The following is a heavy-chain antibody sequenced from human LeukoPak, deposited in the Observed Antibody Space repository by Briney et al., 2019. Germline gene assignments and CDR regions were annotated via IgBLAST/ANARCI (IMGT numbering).Heavy chain of an antibody. CDR1: GFTFSNYA. CDR2: ISGGGYST. CDR3: AKTPDYCTNGVCYTLHYFDY. J-gene: IGHJ4*02. Sequence: GGSLRLSCAASGFTFSNYAMSWVRQAPGKGVEGVSAISGGGYSTYYADSVRGPFTISRDDSKSTLYLQMNTLRAEYTAVYYCAKTPDYCTNGVCYTLHYFDYWGQGTLVTVSS. D-gene: IGHD2-8*01. V-gene: IGHV3-23*01.